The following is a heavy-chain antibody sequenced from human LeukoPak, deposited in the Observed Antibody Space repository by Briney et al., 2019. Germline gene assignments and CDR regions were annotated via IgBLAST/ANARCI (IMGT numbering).Heavy chain of an antibody. D-gene: IGHD3-10*01. V-gene: IGHV5-51*01. J-gene: IGHJ5*02. CDR3: ARHRSMVRGVIQGWFDP. CDR1: GYSFTSYW. CDR2: IYPDDSDT. Sequence: GESLKISCKGSGYSFTSYWIGWVRQMPGKGLEWMGIIYPDDSDTRYSPSFQGQVTISADKSISTAYLQWSSLKASDTAMYYCARHRSMVRGVIQGWFDPWGQGTLVTVSS.